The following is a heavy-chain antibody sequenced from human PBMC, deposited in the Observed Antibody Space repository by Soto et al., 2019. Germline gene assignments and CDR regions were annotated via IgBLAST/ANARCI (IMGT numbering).Heavy chain of an antibody. V-gene: IGHV2-70*11. CDR3: ARDSVALYYYYYGMDV. Sequence: GSGPTLVNPTQTLTLTCTFSGFSLSTSGMCVSWIRQPPGKALEWLARIDWDDDKYYSTSLKTRLTISKDTSKNQVVLTMTNMEPVDTATYYCARDSVALYYYYYGMDVWGQGTTVTVSS. CDR2: IDWDDDK. CDR1: GFSLSTSGMC. D-gene: IGHD2-21*01. J-gene: IGHJ6*02.